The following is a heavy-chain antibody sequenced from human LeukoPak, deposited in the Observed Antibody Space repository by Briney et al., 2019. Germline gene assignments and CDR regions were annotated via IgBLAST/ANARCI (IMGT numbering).Heavy chain of an antibody. D-gene: IGHD1-26*01. Sequence: PGGSLRLSCAASGFTFSNYNMNWVRQTPGKGLEWVSSISGISSYIYYRDSVKGRFTTSRDNARNELYLQLNSLRAEDTAVYYCARASGIYFEYYFDYWGQGTLVTVSS. CDR3: ARASGIYFEYYFDY. V-gene: IGHV3-21*01. J-gene: IGHJ4*02. CDR1: GFTFSNYN. CDR2: ISGISSYI.